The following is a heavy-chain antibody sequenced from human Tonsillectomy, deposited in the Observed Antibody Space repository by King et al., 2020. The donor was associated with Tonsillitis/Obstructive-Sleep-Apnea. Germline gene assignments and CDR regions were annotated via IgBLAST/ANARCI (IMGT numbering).Heavy chain of an antibody. Sequence: QLVQSGGGVVQPGRSLRLSCAASGFTFSSYAMHWVRQAPGKGLEWVAVISYDGSNKYYADSVKGRFTISRDNSKSTLYLQMNSLRVEDTAVYYFARESYGDQYFDYWGLGTLVTVSS. V-gene: IGHV3-30*01. CDR1: GFTFSSYA. J-gene: IGHJ4*02. D-gene: IGHD4-17*01. CDR3: ARESYGDQYFDY. CDR2: ISYDGSNK.